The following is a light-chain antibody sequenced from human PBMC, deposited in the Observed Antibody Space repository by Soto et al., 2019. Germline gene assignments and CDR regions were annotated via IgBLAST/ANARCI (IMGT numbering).Light chain of an antibody. V-gene: IGLV2-14*01. CDR1: SSDVGGYNY. CDR3: SSYTSNNLYV. Sequence: QSALTQPASVSGSPGQSITISCTGTSSDVGGYNYVSWYQQHPGKAPKLMISEVSNRPSGVSNRFSGSKSGNMASLTISGLQAEDEADYYCSSYTSNNLYVFGTGTKVTVL. J-gene: IGLJ1*01. CDR2: EVS.